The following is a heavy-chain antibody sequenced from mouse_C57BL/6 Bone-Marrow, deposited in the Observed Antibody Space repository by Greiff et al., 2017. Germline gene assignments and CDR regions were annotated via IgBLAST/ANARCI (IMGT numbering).Heavy chain of an antibody. V-gene: IGHV1-81*01. CDR3: ARERGYYSNYVAY. CDR1: GYTFTSYG. J-gene: IGHJ3*01. D-gene: IGHD2-5*01. Sequence: VQLQQSGAELARPGASVKLSCKASGYTFTSYGISWVKQRTGQGLEWIGEIYPRSGNTYYNEKFKGKATLPADKSSSTAYMELRSLTSEDSAVYFCARERGYYSNYVAYWGQGTLVTVSA. CDR2: IYPRSGNT.